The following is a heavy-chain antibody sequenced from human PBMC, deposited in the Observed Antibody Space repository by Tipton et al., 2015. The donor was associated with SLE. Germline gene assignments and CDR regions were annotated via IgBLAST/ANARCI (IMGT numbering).Heavy chain of an antibody. J-gene: IGHJ3*02. Sequence: TLSLTCTVSGGSVSSYYWSWIRQPPGKGLEWIGYFSYSGSPNYNPSLKSRVTISADTSKNQFSLRLTSLTAADTAVYYCARVVYSFSDAFDIWGQGTLVTVSS. CDR3: ARVVYSFSDAFDI. CDR1: GGSVSSYY. V-gene: IGHV4-59*02. CDR2: FSYSGSP. D-gene: IGHD6-13*01.